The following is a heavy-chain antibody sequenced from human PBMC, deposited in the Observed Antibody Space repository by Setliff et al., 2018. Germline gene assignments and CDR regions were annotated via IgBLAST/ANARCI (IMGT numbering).Heavy chain of an antibody. CDR2: INVYQDKT. CDR3: ARRFSSGNYNNLGY. J-gene: IGHJ4*02. V-gene: IGHV1-18*01. D-gene: IGHD3-10*01. CDR1: GYTFTNYG. Sequence: ASVKVSCKASGYTFTNYGISWVRQAPGQGLEWMGGINVYQDKTDYAQKFQGRVTVTVDRSTSTAYMELSALRSDDTAVYYCARRFSSGNYNNLGYWGQGALVTVSS.